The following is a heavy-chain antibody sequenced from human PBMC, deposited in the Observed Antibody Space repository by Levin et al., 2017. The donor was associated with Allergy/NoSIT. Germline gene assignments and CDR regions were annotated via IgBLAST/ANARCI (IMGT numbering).Heavy chain of an antibody. CDR3: ARGKYSRLDY. V-gene: IGHV4-34*01. Sequence: GSLRLSCAVYGGSFSGYYWSWIRQPPGKGLEWIGEINHSGSTNYNPSLKSRVTISVDTSKNQFSLKLSSVTAADTAVYYCARGKYSRLDYWGQGTLVTVSS. D-gene: IGHD5-18*01. CDR2: INHSGST. J-gene: IGHJ4*02. CDR1: GGSFSGYY.